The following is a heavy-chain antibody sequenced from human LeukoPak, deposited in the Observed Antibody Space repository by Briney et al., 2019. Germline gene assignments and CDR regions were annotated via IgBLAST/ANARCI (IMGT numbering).Heavy chain of an antibody. Sequence: SDTLSHTCTVSGDSVSGYYGSWIRQPPGKGLEWIGYFFTSANTNYNPSLKSRVTMSVDTSKNQFSLKLTSVTAADTAVYYCARGLRDEERHYGYYYMDVWGKGTTVTVSS. CDR1: GDSVSGYY. CDR3: ARGLRDEERHYGYYYMDV. CDR2: FFTSANT. D-gene: IGHD3-22*01. J-gene: IGHJ6*03. V-gene: IGHV4-4*09.